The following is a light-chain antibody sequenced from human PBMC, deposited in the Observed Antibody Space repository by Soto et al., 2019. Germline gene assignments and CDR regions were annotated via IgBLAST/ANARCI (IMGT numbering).Light chain of an antibody. CDR2: EVS. CDR1: SSDVGSYNV. J-gene: IGLJ1*01. V-gene: IGLV2-23*02. CDR3: CSYAGSSSAYV. Sequence: QSALTQPASVSGSPGQSITISCNGTSSDVGSYNVVSWYQQHPGKAPKLLIYEVSKRPSGVSDRFSGSKSGNTASLTISGLQAEYEADYHCCSYAGSSSAYVFGTGTKLTVL.